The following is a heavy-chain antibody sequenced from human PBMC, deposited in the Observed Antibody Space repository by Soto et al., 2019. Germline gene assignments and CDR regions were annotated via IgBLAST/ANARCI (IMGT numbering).Heavy chain of an antibody. CDR3: ARGQIRAQGDY. J-gene: IGHJ4*02. CDR1: GGSFSGYY. V-gene: IGHV4-34*01. CDR2: INHSGST. D-gene: IGHD5-18*01. Sequence: SETLSLTCAVYGGSFSGYYWSWIRQPPGKGLEWIGEINHSGSTNYNPSLKSRVTISVDTSKNQFSLKLSSVTAADTAVYYCARGQIRAQGDYWGQGTLVTVSS.